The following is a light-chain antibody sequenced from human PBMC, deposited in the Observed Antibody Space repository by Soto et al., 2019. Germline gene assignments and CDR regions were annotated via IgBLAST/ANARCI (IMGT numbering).Light chain of an antibody. Sequence: QSALTQPRSVSGSPGQLVTISCTGSSSDIGGYNYVSWYQQHSGKTPKLIIYGVTQRPSGVPDRFSGSKSGNTASLTISGLQPEDEADYYCSSYGGSYSYVLFGGGTKLTVL. CDR2: GVT. CDR3: SSYGGSYSYVL. J-gene: IGLJ2*01. CDR1: SSDIGGYNY. V-gene: IGLV2-11*01.